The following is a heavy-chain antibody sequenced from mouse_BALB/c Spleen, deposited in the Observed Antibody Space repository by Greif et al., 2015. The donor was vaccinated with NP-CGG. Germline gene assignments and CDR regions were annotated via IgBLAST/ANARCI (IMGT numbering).Heavy chain of an antibody. CDR2: IYPGSGST. CDR3: TKGGLYGNYLDY. D-gene: IGHD2-10*02. CDR1: GYTFTSYW. J-gene: IGHJ2*01. Sequence: KQSGSELVRPGASVKLSCKASGYTFTSYWMHWVKQRPGQGLEWIGNIYPGSGSTNYDEKFKSKATLTVDTSSSTAYMQLSSLTSEDSAVYYCTKGGLYGNYLDYWGQGTTLTVSS. V-gene: IGHV1S22*01.